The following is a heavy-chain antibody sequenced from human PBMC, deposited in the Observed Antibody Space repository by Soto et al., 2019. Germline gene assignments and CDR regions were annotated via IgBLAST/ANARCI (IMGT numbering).Heavy chain of an antibody. CDR2: ISGRATNT. J-gene: IGHJ4*02. V-gene: IGHV3-23*01. CDR3: AKDRTPGEY. Sequence: EVQLLESGGGLVQPGGSLRLSCVASGFTFSTTSMSWVRQAPGKGLEWVSSISGRATNTYYADSVKGRFTISRDDSKNTRYLQMNSLRAEDTAVYYCAKDRTPGEYWGQGTLVTVSS. D-gene: IGHD3-16*01. CDR1: GFTFSTTS.